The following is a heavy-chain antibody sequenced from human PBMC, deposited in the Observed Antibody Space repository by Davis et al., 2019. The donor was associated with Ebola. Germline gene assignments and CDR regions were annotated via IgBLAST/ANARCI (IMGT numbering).Heavy chain of an antibody. V-gene: IGHV4-39*01. CDR2: IYYSGST. J-gene: IGHJ5*02. CDR3: AKAYDSSGYAWFGP. CDR1: GGSISSSSYY. Sequence: MPSETLSLTCTVSGGSISSSSYYWGWIRQPPGKGLEWIGSIYYSGSTYYNPSLKSRVTISVDTSKNQFSLKLRSVTAADTAVYFCAKAYDSSGYAWFGPWGQGTLVTVSS. D-gene: IGHD3-22*01.